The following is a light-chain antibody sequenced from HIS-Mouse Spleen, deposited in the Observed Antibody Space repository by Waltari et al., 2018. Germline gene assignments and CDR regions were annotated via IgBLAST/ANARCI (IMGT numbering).Light chain of an antibody. Sequence: TQSPGTLSLSPGERATLSCRASQSVSSSYLAWYQQKPGQAPRLLIYGASSRATGIPDRFSGSASGTDFTLTISRLEPEDFAVYYCQQYGSSPPWTFGQGTKVEIK. V-gene: IGKV3-20*01. CDR1: QSVSSSY. CDR2: GAS. J-gene: IGKJ1*01. CDR3: QQYGSSPPWT.